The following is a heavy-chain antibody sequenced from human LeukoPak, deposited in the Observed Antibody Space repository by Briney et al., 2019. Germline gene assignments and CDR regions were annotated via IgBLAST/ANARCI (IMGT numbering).Heavy chain of an antibody. CDR2: IWYGGSNK. V-gene: IGHV3-33*08. CDR1: GFTFSSYG. CDR3: ARDEAIVVVVAALFDY. J-gene: IGHJ4*02. Sequence: PGGSLRLSCAACGFTFSSYGMHWVRQAPGKGLEWVAVIWYGGSNKYYADSVKGRFTISRDNSKNTLYLQMNSLRAEDTAVYYCARDEAIVVVVAALFDYWGQGTLVTVSS. D-gene: IGHD2-15*01.